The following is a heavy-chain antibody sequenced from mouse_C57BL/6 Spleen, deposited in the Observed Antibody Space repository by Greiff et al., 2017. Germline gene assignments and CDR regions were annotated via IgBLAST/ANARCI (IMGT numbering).Heavy chain of an antibody. V-gene: IGHV2-2*01. CDR3: ARKGGTGDYFDY. D-gene: IGHD3-3*01. Sequence: VHLVESGPGLVQPSQSLSITCTVSGFSLPSYGVHWVRQSPGKGLEWLGVIWSGGSTDYNAAFISRLSISKDNSKSQVFFKMNSLQADDTAIYYCARKGGTGDYFDYWGQGTTLTVSS. CDR1: GFSLPSYG. J-gene: IGHJ2*01. CDR2: IWSGGST.